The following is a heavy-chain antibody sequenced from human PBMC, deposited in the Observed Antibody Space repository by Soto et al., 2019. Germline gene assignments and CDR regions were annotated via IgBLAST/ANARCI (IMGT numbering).Heavy chain of an antibody. CDR3: ARRIAAAGANDY. V-gene: IGHV4-4*02. CDR2: IYHSGST. CDR1: GGSISSGNW. D-gene: IGHD6-13*01. Sequence: SETLSLTCAVSGGSISSGNWWSWVRQPPGKGLEWIGEIYHSGSTNYNPSLKSRVTISVDKSKNQFSLKLSSVTAADTAVYYCARRIAAAGANDYWGQGTLVTVSS. J-gene: IGHJ4*02.